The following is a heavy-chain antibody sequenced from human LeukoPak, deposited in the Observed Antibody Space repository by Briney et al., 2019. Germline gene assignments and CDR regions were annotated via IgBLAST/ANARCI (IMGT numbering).Heavy chain of an antibody. Sequence: PGRSLRLPCAASGFTFSSYGMHWVRQAPGKGLEWVAVISYDGSNKYYADSVKGRFTISRDNSKNTLYLQMNSLRAEDTAVYYCAKDRIPYVDIVVVAGYWGQGTLVTVSS. CDR2: ISYDGSNK. CDR1: GFTFSSYG. J-gene: IGHJ4*02. CDR3: AKDRIPYVDIVVVAGY. V-gene: IGHV3-30*18. D-gene: IGHD5-12*01.